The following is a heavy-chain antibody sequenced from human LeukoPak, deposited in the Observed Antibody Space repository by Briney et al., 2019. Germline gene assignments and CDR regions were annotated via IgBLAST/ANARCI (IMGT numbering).Heavy chain of an antibody. V-gene: IGHV4-59*01. CDR2: IYYSGST. CDR3: AREEVAVAGLFDY. Sequence: SETLSLTCTVSGGSISSYYWSRIRQPPGKGLEWIGYIYYSGSTNYNPSLKSRVTISVDTSKNQFSLKLSSVTAADTAVYYCAREEVAVAGLFDYWGQGTLVTVSS. CDR1: GGSISSYY. D-gene: IGHD6-19*01. J-gene: IGHJ4*02.